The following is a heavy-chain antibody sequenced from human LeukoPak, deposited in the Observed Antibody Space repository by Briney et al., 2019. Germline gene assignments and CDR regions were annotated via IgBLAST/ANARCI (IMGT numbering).Heavy chain of an antibody. Sequence: PGGSLRLSCAASGFTFDDYAMHWVRQAPGKGLEWVSLISGDGGSTYYADSVKGRFTISRDNSKNSLYLQMNSLRTEDTALYYCAKAWPYYYDSSGYSSYYFDYWGQGTLVTVSS. V-gene: IGHV3-43*02. D-gene: IGHD3-22*01. CDR1: GFTFDDYA. CDR3: AKAWPYYYDSSGYSSYYFDY. J-gene: IGHJ4*02. CDR2: ISGDGGST.